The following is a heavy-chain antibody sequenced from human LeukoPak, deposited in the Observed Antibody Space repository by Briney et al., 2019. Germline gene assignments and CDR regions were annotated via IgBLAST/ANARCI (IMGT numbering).Heavy chain of an antibody. CDR3: AREGIVLMVYHFDY. J-gene: IGHJ4*02. D-gene: IGHD2-8*01. Sequence: AGGSLRLSCAASGFTFSSYSMNWVRQAPGKGLEWVSSISSSSSYIYYADSVKGRFTISRDNAKNSLSLQMNSLRAEDTAVYYCAREGIVLMVYHFDYWGQGTLVTVSS. V-gene: IGHV3-21*01. CDR2: ISSSSSYI. CDR1: GFTFSSYS.